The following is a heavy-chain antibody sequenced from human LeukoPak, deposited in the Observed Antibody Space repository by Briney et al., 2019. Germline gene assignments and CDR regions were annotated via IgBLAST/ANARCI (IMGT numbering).Heavy chain of an antibody. CDR3: AREVGRGNYADYFDH. D-gene: IGHD1-7*01. J-gene: IGHJ4*02. CDR2: IYYTGST. CDR1: GGSISGHY. V-gene: IGHV4-59*11. Sequence: SETLSLTCTVSGGSISGHYWSWIRQPPGKGLEWIGYIYYTGSTKYNPSLKSRVTISLDTSKNQFSLKLSSVTAAGTAVYFCAREVGRGNYADYFDHWGQGTRVTVSS.